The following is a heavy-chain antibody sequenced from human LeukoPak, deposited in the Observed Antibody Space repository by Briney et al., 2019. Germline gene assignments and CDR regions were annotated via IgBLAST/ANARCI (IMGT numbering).Heavy chain of an antibody. CDR2: IGGDAFTA. J-gene: IGHJ4*02. CDR3: VRDVDYYASGSYLGYFDY. D-gene: IGHD3-10*01. V-gene: IGHV3-64D*06. CDR1: GFTFTGYA. Sequence: PGGSLRLSCSASGFTFTGYAMHWVRQAPGKGLEYVSGIGGDAFTAFYGDSMKGRFTISRDNSKSTVHLQMTSLTVEDTAVYLCVRDVDYYASGSYLGYFDYWGQGTLVTVSS.